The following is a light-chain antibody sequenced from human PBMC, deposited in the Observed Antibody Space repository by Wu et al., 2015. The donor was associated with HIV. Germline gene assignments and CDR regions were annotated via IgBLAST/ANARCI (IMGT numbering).Light chain of an antibody. Sequence: DIQMTQSPSTLSAFVGDRVTISCRASQDISAWSAWYQQKPGQAPNLLIYGASSLESGVPLRFSGAGSGTEFTLTISSLQPDDFATYYCQQYNSYPLTFGPGTRVNIK. V-gene: IGKV1-5*03. CDR2: GAS. CDR3: QQYNSYPLT. J-gene: IGKJ3*01. CDR1: QDISAW.